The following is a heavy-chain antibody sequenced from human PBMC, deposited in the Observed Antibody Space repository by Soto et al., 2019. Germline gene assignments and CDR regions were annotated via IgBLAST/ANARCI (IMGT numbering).Heavy chain of an antibody. V-gene: IGHV3-66*01. CDR3: ARDGVTFYGMDV. CDR2: IYSGCPT. D-gene: IGHD3-16*01. CDR1: GFSVSSSY. Sequence: EVQLVGSGGGLVQPGGSLRLSCVASGFSVSSSYRSWVRQAQGKGLEWVSVIYSGCPTYYADSVKVRFTISRDKSKNTLYLQMNGLRAEDTAVYYCARDGVTFYGMDVCGQGTTVIVSS. J-gene: IGHJ6*02.